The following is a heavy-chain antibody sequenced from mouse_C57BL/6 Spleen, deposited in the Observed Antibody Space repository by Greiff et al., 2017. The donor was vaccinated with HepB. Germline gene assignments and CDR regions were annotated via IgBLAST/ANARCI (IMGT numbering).Heavy chain of an antibody. J-gene: IGHJ3*01. D-gene: IGHD2-1*01. V-gene: IGHV1-50*01. CDR1: GYTFTSYW. CDR3: ARIYYGNPFAY. Sequence: VQLQQSGAELVKPGASVKLSCKASGYTFTSYWMQWVKQRPGQGLEWIGEIDPSDSYTNYNQKFKGKATLTVDTSSSTAYMQLSSLTSEDSAVYYCARIYYGNPFAYWGQGTLVTVSA. CDR2: IDPSDSYT.